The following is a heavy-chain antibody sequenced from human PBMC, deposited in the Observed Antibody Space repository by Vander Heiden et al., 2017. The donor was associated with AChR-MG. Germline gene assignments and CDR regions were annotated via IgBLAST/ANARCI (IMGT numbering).Heavy chain of an antibody. V-gene: IGHV3-30*18. Sequence: QVQLVASGGVVVHAGRSLRLPCSASGFTFSSYGMHWVRQAPGKGMEWVAVISYDGSNKYYADSVKGRFTISRDNSKNTLYLQMNSLRAEDTAVYYCANFCSSTSCRFDYWGQGTLVTVSS. CDR1: GFTFSSYG. CDR2: ISYDGSNK. D-gene: IGHD2-2*01. CDR3: ANFCSSTSCRFDY. J-gene: IGHJ4*02.